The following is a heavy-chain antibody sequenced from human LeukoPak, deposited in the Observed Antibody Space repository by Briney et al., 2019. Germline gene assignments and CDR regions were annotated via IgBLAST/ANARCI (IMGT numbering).Heavy chain of an antibody. CDR2: IRGSGDST. Sequence: GGSLRLSCAASGFTFSNYGMNWVRQAPGKGLEWDSGIRGSGDSTYLADSVKGRFTISRDNSRNTLYLQMNSLRAEDTAIYYCAKDRSSTNQSKYFDYWGQGTLVTVSS. J-gene: IGHJ4*02. V-gene: IGHV3-23*01. D-gene: IGHD6-13*01. CDR3: AKDRSSTNQSKYFDY. CDR1: GFTFSNYG.